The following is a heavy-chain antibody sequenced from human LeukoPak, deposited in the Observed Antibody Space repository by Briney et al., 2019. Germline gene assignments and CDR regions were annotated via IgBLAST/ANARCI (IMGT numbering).Heavy chain of an antibody. Sequence: GGSLRLSCAVSGLTVNSNYMSWVRQAPGQGLEWVSLLHPGGRAYYADSVKGRFTIFRDNAKNTLHLQMDSLRVEDTAVYYCARDAGGGYDSYGLDVWGQGPTVTVAS. CDR2: LHPGGRA. D-gene: IGHD5-12*01. J-gene: IGHJ6*02. CDR1: GLTVNSNY. V-gene: IGHV3-53*05. CDR3: ARDAGGGYDSYGLDV.